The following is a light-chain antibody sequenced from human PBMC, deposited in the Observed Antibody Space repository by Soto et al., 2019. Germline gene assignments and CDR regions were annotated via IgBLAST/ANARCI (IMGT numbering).Light chain of an antibody. J-gene: IGKJ1*01. Sequence: EIVLTQSPGTLSLSPGERATLSCRASETVAGSYLAWYQQKPGQAPRLLIHGASTRATGIAARFSGSGSGTEFTLTINSLQSEDFAVYYCQQYNNWPRTFGQGTKVDI. CDR3: QQYNNWPRT. V-gene: IGKV3D-15*01. CDR2: GAS. CDR1: ETVAGSY.